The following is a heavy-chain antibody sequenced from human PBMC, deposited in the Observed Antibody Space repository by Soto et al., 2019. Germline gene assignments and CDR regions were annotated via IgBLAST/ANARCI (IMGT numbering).Heavy chain of an antibody. CDR2: IDVGSGNT. Sequence: SVKVSCKASGFTFTSSAMQWVRQARGQRLEWIGWIDVGSGNTNYAQKFQERVTITRDMSTSTAYMELSSLRSEDTAVYYCAADPHYDILTGYQHYYYGMDAWG. D-gene: IGHD3-9*01. J-gene: IGHJ6*02. CDR1: GFTFTSSA. V-gene: IGHV1-58*02. CDR3: AADPHYDILTGYQHYYYGMDA.